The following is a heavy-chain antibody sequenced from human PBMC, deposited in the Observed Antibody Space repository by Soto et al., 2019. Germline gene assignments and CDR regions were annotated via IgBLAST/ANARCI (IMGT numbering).Heavy chain of an antibody. D-gene: IGHD2-2*01. V-gene: IGHV3-21*01. Sequence: KAGGSLRLSCEASGFPFSGHTMNWVRQAPGKGLEWVSSISSSSDYIYYADSVKGRFTISRDNAKNSLFLQMDSLSPEDTAVYYCACLKPVLIPAAITNWFDPWGLGTRVTVSS. CDR1: GFPFSGHT. CDR2: ISSSSDYI. J-gene: IGHJ5*02. CDR3: ACLKPVLIPAAITNWFDP.